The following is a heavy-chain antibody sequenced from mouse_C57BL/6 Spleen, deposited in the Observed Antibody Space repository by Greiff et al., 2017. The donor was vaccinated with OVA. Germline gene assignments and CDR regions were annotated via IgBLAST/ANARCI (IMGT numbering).Heavy chain of an antibody. CDR3: ARGLAGKGDAMDY. V-gene: IGHV5-16*01. Sequence: EVKLVESEGGLVQPGSSMKLSCTASGFTFSDYYMAWVRQVPEKGLEWVANINYDGSSTYYLDSLKSRFIISRDNAKNILYLQMSSLKSEDTATYYCARGLAGKGDAMDYWGQGTSVTVSS. CDR1: GFTFSDYY. D-gene: IGHD4-1*01. CDR2: INYDGSST. J-gene: IGHJ4*01.